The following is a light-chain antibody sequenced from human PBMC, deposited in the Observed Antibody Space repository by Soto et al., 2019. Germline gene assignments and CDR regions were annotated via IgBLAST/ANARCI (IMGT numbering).Light chain of an antibody. CDR1: SSDVGAYNY. CDR2: EVT. CDR3: SSFASSNTCV. Sequence: QSALTQPPSASGSPGQSVTISCTGTSSDVGAYNYVSWYQQHAGKAPKLVIYEVTKRPSGVPDRFSGSKSANTASLTVSGLQAEEEAAYYCSSFASSNTCVFGGGTKLTVL. V-gene: IGLV2-8*01. J-gene: IGLJ3*02.